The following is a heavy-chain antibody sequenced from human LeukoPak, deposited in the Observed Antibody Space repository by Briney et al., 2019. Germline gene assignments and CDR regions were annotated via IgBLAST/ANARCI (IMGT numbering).Heavy chain of an antibody. CDR1: GFTFSNYG. CDR3: AKEPRRGYSGYVMGYFDY. D-gene: IGHD5-12*01. CDR2: ISFDGSQK. J-gene: IGHJ4*02. V-gene: IGHV3-30*02. Sequence: GGSLRLSCAASGFTFSNYGMHWVRQAPGKGLEWVALISFDGSQKYYADSVKGRFTISRDNSKSTVYLQMNSLRAEDTAVYYCAKEPRRGYSGYVMGYFDYWGQGTLVTVSS.